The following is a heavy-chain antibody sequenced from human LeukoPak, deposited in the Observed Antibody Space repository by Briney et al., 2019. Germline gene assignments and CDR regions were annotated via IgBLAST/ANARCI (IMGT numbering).Heavy chain of an antibody. V-gene: IGHV3-23*01. D-gene: IGHD5-12*01. Sequence: TGGSLRLSCAASGFTFSSYAMSWVRQAPWKGLEWVSAISGSGGSTYYADSVKGRFTISRDNSKNTLYLQMNSLRAEDTALYYCARDWGDDIVATRYDYWGQGTLVTVSS. CDR2: ISGSGGST. CDR1: GFTFSSYA. CDR3: ARDWGDDIVATRYDY. J-gene: IGHJ4*02.